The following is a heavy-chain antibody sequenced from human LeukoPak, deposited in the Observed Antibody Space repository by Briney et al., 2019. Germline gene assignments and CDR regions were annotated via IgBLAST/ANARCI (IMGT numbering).Heavy chain of an antibody. J-gene: IGHJ4*02. CDR1: GFTFSSYA. CDR3: ARETQLLSPDY. CDR2: ISYDGSNK. Sequence: GGSLRLSCAASGFTFSSYAMHWVRHAPGKGLEWVAVISYDGSNKYYADSVKGRFTISRDNSKNTLYLQMNSLRDEDTAVYYCARETQLLSPDYWGQGTLVTVSS. D-gene: IGHD3-10*01. V-gene: IGHV3-30-3*01.